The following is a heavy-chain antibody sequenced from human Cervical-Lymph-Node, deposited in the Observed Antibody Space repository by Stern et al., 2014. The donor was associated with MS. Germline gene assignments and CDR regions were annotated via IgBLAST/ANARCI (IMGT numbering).Heavy chain of an antibody. CDR1: GYTFTTYY. CDR3: ARVLSLATSDS. D-gene: IGHD1-1*01. CDR2: FNPSGGKT. V-gene: IGHV1-46*01. J-gene: IGHJ4*02. Sequence: VQLVESGAEIRKPGASVKISCEASGYTFTTYYMHWVRQAPGQGLEWVALFNPSGGKTTYAQRFQGRVTVTGDTSISTVYMELTGLRSEDTAVYYCARVLSLATSDSWGQGTLVIVSS.